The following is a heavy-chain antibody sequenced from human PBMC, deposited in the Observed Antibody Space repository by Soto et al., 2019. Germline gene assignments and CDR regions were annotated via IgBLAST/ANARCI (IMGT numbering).Heavy chain of an antibody. CDR2: IYPGDSDT. CDR3: ARQGYSSSWSVYYGMDV. V-gene: IGHV5-51*01. J-gene: IGHJ6*02. D-gene: IGHD6-13*01. CDR1: GYSFTSYW. Sequence: GESLKISGKGSGYSFTSYWIGWVRQMPGKGLEWMGIIYPGDSDTRYSPSFQGQVTISADKSISTAYLQWSSLKASDTAMYYCARQGYSSSWSVYYGMDVWGQGTTVTVSS.